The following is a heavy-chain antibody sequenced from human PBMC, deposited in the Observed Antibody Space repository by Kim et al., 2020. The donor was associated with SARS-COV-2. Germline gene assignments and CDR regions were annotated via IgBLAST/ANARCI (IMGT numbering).Heavy chain of an antibody. CDR1: GYTFTSYG. D-gene: IGHD2-15*01. CDR2: IPAGNGHT. V-gene: IGHV1-3*01. Sequence: ASVKVSCKASGYTFTSYGMNWLRQAPGQRLEWMGWIPAGNGHTKYSEKFQGRVTITRDTSASAVYMDLSSLGSEDTAVYYCLLGSNSWSLGAAWGQGTPVTVSS. J-gene: IGHJ5*02. CDR3: LLGSNSWSLGAA.